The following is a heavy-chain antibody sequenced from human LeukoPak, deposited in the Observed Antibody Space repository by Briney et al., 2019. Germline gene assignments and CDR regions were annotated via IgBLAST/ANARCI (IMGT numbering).Heavy chain of an antibody. D-gene: IGHD7-27*01. CDR3: ARSTSWGTFDI. J-gene: IGHJ3*02. Sequence: GESLKISCKAFGYSFITYWIGWVRQMPGKGLEWMGVIYPDDSDTRYSPSFQGQVTSSADQSITTSYLQWSSLTASDSAMYYCARSTSWGTFDIWGQGTMVTVSS. V-gene: IGHV5-51*01. CDR1: GYSFITYW. CDR2: IYPDDSDT.